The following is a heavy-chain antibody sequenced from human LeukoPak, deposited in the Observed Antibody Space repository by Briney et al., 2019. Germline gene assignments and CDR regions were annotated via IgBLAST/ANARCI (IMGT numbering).Heavy chain of an antibody. J-gene: IGHJ3*02. CDR1: GFTFSSYS. Sequence: PGGSLRLSCAASGFTFSSYSMNWVRQAPGKGLEWVSSISSSSSYIYYADSVKGRFTISRDNAKNSLYLQMNSLRAEDTAVYYCARGGRIRGAFDIWGQGTMVTVSS. CDR2: ISSSSSYI. CDR3: ARGGRIRGAFDI. V-gene: IGHV3-21*01. D-gene: IGHD1-26*01.